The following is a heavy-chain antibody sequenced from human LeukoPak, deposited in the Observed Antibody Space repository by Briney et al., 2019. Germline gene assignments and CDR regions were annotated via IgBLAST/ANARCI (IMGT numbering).Heavy chain of an antibody. V-gene: IGHV1-46*01. CDR2: INPSGGRT. D-gene: IGHD4-17*01. Sequence: GASVKVSCKAAGYTFTSYYMHWVRQAPGQGLEGMGIINPSGGRTSYEQKFQGRVTMTRDMSTSTVYIELSSLRSEDTAVYYCARGDRATVTLYWGQGTLVTVSS. CDR1: GYTFTSYY. J-gene: IGHJ4*02. CDR3: ARGDRATVTLY.